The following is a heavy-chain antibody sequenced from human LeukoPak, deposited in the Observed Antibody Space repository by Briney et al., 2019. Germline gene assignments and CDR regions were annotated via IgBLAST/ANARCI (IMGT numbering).Heavy chain of an antibody. J-gene: IGHJ6*02. CDR3: ARDKGGGSYYYYYYYGMDV. CDR2: INPSGGST. V-gene: IGHV1-46*01. Sequence: ASVKVSCKASGYTFTSYYMHWVRQAPGQGLEWMGIINPSGGSTSYAQKFQGRVTMTRDTSTSTVYMELSNLRSEDTAVYYCARDKGGGSYYYYYYYGMDVWGQGTTVTVSS. CDR1: GYTFTSYY. D-gene: IGHD1-26*01.